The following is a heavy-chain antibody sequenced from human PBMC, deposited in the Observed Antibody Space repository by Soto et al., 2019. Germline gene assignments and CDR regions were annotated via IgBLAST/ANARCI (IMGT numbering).Heavy chain of an antibody. CDR3: ARRWGTTFDY. CDR1: HRSFRDDY. CDR2: INDSGST. D-gene: IGHD3-16*01. V-gene: IGHV4-34*01. Sequence: DPLPLPCSVEHRSFRDDYRSGIRQSAGKGLEWIGEINDSGSTNYTPSLKSRVTISVDTSKNLFSLKLSSVTAADTAVYYCARRWGTTFDYWGQGTLVTVSS. J-gene: IGHJ4*02.